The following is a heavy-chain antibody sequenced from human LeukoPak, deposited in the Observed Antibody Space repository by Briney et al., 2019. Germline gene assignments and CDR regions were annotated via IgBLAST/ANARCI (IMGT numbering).Heavy chain of an antibody. V-gene: IGHV4-61*02. CDR3: ARVVGATYVNWFDP. CDR1: GGSISSCSYY. Sequence: PSQTLSLTCTVSGGSISSCSYYWSWIRQPAGKGLEWIGRIYISGSTNYNPSLKSRVTISVDTSKNQFSLKLSSVTAADTAMYYCARVVGATYVNWFDPWGQGTLVTVSS. J-gene: IGHJ5*02. D-gene: IGHD1-26*01. CDR2: IYISGST.